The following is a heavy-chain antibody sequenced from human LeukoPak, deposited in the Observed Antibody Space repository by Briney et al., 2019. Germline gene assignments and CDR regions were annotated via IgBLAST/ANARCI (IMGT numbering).Heavy chain of an antibody. Sequence: SEALSLTCTVSGGSISGYYWSWIRQPPGKRLEWIGYVYDTGAANYNPSLQSRFTISIDTSKNQFSLYLSSVTAADTAVYYCARLPLIATTRGGFDPWGQGTLVTVPS. CDR1: GGSISGYY. CDR2: VYDTGAA. V-gene: IGHV4-59*08. D-gene: IGHD1/OR15-1a*01. CDR3: ARLPLIATTRGGFDP. J-gene: IGHJ5*02.